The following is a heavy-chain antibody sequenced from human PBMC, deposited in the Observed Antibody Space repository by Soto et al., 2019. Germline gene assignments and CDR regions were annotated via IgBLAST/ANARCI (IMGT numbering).Heavy chain of an antibody. CDR3: ASVISPCAA. CDR2: RNPNSGNT. D-gene: IGHD3-10*01. CDR1: GYTFTSYD. J-gene: IGHJ5*02. Sequence: QVQLVQSGAEVKKPGASVKVSCNASGYTFTSYDINWVRQATGQGLEWMGGRNPNSGNTGCAQKFQGSLTMTGHTSISTAYIELSSLRSEDTAVYYCASVISPCAAWGQGALVTVSS. V-gene: IGHV1-8*01.